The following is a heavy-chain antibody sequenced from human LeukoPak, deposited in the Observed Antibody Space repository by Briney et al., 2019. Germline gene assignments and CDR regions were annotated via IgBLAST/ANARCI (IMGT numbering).Heavy chain of an antibody. CDR1: GFTFSSYS. J-gene: IGHJ4*02. CDR3: ARDDYDFWSGDTARFDY. V-gene: IGHV3-48*01. CDR2: ISSSSTL. D-gene: IGHD3-3*01. Sequence: PGGSLRLSCAASGFTFSSYSMNWVRQAPGKGLEWVSYISSSSTLYYADSVKGRFTISRDNAKNSLYLQMNSLRAEDTAVYYCARDDYDFWSGDTARFDYWGQGTLVTVSS.